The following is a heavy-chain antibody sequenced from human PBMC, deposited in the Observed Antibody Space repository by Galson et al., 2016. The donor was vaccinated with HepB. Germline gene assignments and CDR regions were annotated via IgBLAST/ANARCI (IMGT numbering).Heavy chain of an antibody. J-gene: IGHJ4*02. CDR2: TYYRSKWYN. Sequence: CAISGDSVSSNSAAWHWIRQSPSRGLEWLXRTYYRSKWYNDYAISVKGRITINPDTSKNLFSLQLNSVTPEDTAVYYCARGGGPLGRAMVVDHFDYWGQGSLVTVSS. D-gene: IGHD5-18*01. V-gene: IGHV6-1*01. CDR1: GDSVSSNSAA. CDR3: ARGGGPLGRAMVVDHFDY.